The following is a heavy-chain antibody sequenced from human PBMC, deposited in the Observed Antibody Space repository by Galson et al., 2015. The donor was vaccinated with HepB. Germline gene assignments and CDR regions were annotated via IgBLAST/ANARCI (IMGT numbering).Heavy chain of an antibody. D-gene: IGHD6-19*01. Sequence: SLRLSCAASGFTFSSYSTNWVRQAPGKGLEWVSYISSSSSTIYYADSVKGRFTISRDNAKNSLYLQMNSLRAEDTAVYYCARGAQWLAPPNWFDPWGQGTLVTVSS. CDR2: ISSSSSTI. V-gene: IGHV3-48*04. CDR3: ARGAQWLAPPNWFDP. J-gene: IGHJ5*02. CDR1: GFTFSSYS.